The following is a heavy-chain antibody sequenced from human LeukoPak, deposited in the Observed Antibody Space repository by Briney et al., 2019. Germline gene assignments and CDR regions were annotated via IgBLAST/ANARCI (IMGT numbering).Heavy chain of an antibody. D-gene: IGHD3-10*02. J-gene: IGHJ6*04. Sequence: QTGGSLRLSCAASGFTFSNYWMNWVRQAPGKGLEWVANIKQDGSEKYYVDSVKGRFTISRDNAKNSLYLQMNSLRAEDTAVYYCAELGITMIGGVWGKGTTVTISS. CDR2: IKQDGSEK. CDR3: AELGITMIGGV. CDR1: GFTFSNYW. V-gene: IGHV3-7*01.